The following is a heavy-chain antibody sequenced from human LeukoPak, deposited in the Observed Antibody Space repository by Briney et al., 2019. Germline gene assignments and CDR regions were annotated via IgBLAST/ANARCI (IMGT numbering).Heavy chain of an antibody. CDR1: GASISSDY. V-gene: IGHV4-4*09. J-gene: IGHJ6*03. CDR3: ARHFPYCGGDCPYYYMDV. CDR2: IYSSETT. Sequence: SETLSLTCSVSGASISSDYWSWIRQPPGKGLEWIGNIYSSETTKYNPSLRSQATISGDTSKNQISLKLSSVTAADTAVYYCARHFPYCGGDCPYYYMDVWGKGTTVTVSS. D-gene: IGHD2-21*02.